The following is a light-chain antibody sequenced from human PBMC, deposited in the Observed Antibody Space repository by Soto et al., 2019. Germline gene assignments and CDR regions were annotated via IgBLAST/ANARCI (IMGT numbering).Light chain of an antibody. CDR3: QQRSNRHSIT. Sequence: DILLTQSPSTLSLSAGERATLSCRASQSVSSYLAWYQQKPGKSPKPLIYDASNRANGIPARFSRSASGTDVTLTLSSLEPQDFAFYYCQQRSNRHSITFGQGTRLDIK. CDR2: DAS. V-gene: IGKV3-11*01. CDR1: QSVSSY. J-gene: IGKJ5*01.